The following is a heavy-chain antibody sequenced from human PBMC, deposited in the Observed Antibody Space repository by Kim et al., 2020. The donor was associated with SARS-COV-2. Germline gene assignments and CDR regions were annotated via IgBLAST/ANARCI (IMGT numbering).Heavy chain of an antibody. CDR1: GGSISSSSYY. Sequence: SETLSLTCTVSGGSISSSSYYWGWIRQPPGKGLEWIGSIYYSGSTYYNPSLKSRVTISVDTSKNQFSLKLSSVTAADTAVYYCARHWSSSGWYFPVGAFDYWGQGTLVTVSS. J-gene: IGHJ4*02. CDR3: ARHWSSSGWYFPVGAFDY. V-gene: IGHV4-39*01. CDR2: IYYSGST. D-gene: IGHD6-19*01.